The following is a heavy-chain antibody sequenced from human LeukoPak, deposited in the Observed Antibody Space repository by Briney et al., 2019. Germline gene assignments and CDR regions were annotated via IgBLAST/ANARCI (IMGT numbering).Heavy chain of an antibody. CDR3: TRYNTGSVDY. D-gene: IGHD2-8*02. CDR1: GFTFSSYG. CDR2: IWYDGSKK. V-gene: IGHV3-33*01. J-gene: IGHJ4*02. Sequence: GGSLRLSCAASGFTFSSYGMHWVRQAPGKGLEWVAVIWYDGSKKYYADSVKGRFTISRDNSKNTLHLQMDSLRAEDTAVYFCTRYNTGSVDYWGQGTLVTVSS.